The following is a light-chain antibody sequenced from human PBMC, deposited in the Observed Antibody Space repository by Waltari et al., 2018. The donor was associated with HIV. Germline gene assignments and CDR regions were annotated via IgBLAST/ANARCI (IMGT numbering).Light chain of an antibody. CDR2: CAS. V-gene: IGKV3-20*01. CDR1: QSVSSRS. Sequence: EIVLTQSPGTLSLSPGERATLSCRASQSVSSRSLAWYQQRPGQAPRLLIFCASSRATCIPDRFSGSGSGTDFTLTISRLEPEDFAVYYCQQYGASPRTFGQGTKVEIK. J-gene: IGKJ1*01. CDR3: QQYGASPRT.